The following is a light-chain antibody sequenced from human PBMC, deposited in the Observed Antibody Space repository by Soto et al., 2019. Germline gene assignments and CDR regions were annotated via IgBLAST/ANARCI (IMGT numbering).Light chain of an antibody. CDR2: AAS. V-gene: IGKV1-39*01. CDR1: QSISNY. J-gene: IGKJ1*01. Sequence: DIQLTQSPSSLSASVGDRVTITCRASQSISNYLNWYQQKPGRAPDLLIYAASNLQSGVPSRFSGSGSGTDVTLTISSLQPEDFATYYCHQSYSNPLSFGQGTKVEIK. CDR3: HQSYSNPLS.